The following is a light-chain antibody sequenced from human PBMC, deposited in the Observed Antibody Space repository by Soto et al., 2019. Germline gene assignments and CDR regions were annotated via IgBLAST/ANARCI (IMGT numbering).Light chain of an antibody. CDR2: RND. CDR1: SSNTGSNY. Sequence: QAVLTQPPSTSGTPGQRVTISCSGSSSNTGSNYVYWFQQLPGTAPKLLIYRNDHRPSGVPDRFSSSKSGTSASLAISGLRSEDEADYYCATWDDSLSGDFVFGTGTKLTVL. V-gene: IGLV1-47*01. CDR3: ATWDDSLSGDFV. J-gene: IGLJ1*01.